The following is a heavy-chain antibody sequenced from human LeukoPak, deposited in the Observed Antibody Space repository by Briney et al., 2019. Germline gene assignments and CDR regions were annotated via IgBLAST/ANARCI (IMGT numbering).Heavy chain of an antibody. J-gene: IGHJ6*03. CDR2: IYYSVTT. Sequence: SETLSLTCTVSGGSISSSDYYWGWIRQPPGKGLEWIGSIYYSVTTYYNPSLKSRVTISVDTSKNQFSLKLNSVTAADTAVYYCTRGSIAYYYMDVWGKGTTVTISS. CDR3: TRGSIAYYYMDV. D-gene: IGHD3-22*01. V-gene: IGHV4-39*07. CDR1: GGSISSSDYY.